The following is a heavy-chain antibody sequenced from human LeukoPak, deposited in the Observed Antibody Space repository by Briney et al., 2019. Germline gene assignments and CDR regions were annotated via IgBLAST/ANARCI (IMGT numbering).Heavy chain of an antibody. V-gene: IGHV4-4*02. CDR1: IGSISSSKW. CDR3: ARAQVPSRYFDWLSISYFDY. CDR2: IYLYGTT. J-gene: IGHJ4*02. D-gene: IGHD3-9*01. Sequence: PSETLSLTCSVSIGSISSSKWWSWVRQSPVKGLEWIGEIYLYGTTNYNPSFTSRVTMSVDRSRNQFSLKLTSVTAADTAVYYCARAQVPSRYFDWLSISYFDYWGQGTLVTVSS.